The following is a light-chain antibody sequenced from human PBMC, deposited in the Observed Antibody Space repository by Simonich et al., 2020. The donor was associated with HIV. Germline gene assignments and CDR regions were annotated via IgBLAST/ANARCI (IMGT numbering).Light chain of an antibody. V-gene: IGLV2-11*01. CDR2: DVG. J-gene: IGLJ2*01. Sequence: QSALTQPRSVSGSPGQSVTISCTGTSSDVGGYNYVSWYQQHPGKAPRLIIFDVGKRPSGVSHRFSGSKSGNTASLTISGLQVEDEADYYCNSYTSSSLDVVFGGGTKLTVL. CDR1: SSDVGGYNY. CDR3: NSYTSSSLDVV.